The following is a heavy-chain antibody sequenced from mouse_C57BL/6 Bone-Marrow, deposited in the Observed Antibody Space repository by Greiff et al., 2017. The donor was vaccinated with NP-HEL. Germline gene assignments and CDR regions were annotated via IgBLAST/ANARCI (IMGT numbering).Heavy chain of an antibody. CDR2: SDPNRGGT. Sequence: QVHVKQSGAELVKPGASVKLSCKASGYTFTNYWMHWVKQRPGRGLEWIGRSDPNRGGTKYNEKFKSKATLTVDKPSSTAYMQLSSLTSEDSAVYYGARYYYGSGYFDYWGQGTTLTGSS. CDR3: ARYYYGSGYFDY. J-gene: IGHJ2*01. CDR1: GYTFTNYW. V-gene: IGHV1-72*01. D-gene: IGHD1-1*01.